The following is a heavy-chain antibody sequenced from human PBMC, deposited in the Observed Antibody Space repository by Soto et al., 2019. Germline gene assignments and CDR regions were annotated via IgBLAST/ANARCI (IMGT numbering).Heavy chain of an antibody. V-gene: IGHV1-3*01. J-gene: IGHJ4*02. D-gene: IGHD6-13*01. Sequence: GASVKVSCKASGYTFTSYAMHWVRQAPGQRLEWMGWINAGNGNTKYSQKFQGRVTITRDTSASTAYMELSSLRSEDTAVNYCARSSSSWNFDYWGQGTLVTVSS. CDR2: INAGNGNT. CDR3: ARSSSSWNFDY. CDR1: GYTFTSYA.